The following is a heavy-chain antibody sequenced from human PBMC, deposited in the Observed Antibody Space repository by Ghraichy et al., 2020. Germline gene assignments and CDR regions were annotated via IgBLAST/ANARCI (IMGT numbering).Heavy chain of an antibody. CDR2: ISYDGSNK. V-gene: IGHV3-30*18. CDR3: AKDNEAYCGGDCYSRDAFDI. D-gene: IGHD2-21*02. CDR1: GFTFSAYG. J-gene: IGHJ3*02. Sequence: GESLNISCAASGFTFSAYGMHWVRQAPGKGLERVAIISYDGSNKYYADSVKGRFTISRDNSKNTLYLQMNSLRAEDTAVYYCAKDNEAYCGGDCYSRDAFDIWGQGTMVTVSS.